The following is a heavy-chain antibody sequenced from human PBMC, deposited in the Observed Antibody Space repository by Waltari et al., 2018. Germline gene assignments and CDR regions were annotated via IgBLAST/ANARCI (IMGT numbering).Heavy chain of an antibody. CDR1: GFTFSTYW. J-gene: IGHJ4*02. D-gene: IGHD4-17*01. CDR2: IKQDGREK. V-gene: IGHV3-7*01. CDR3: ARDGDYGDYQASYYFDY. Sequence: EVQLVESGGGLVQPGGSLRLSCAASGFTFSTYWMNWVRQAPGRGVGWVANIKQDGREKYYVDSVKGRFTISRDNAKNSLYLQMNSLRAEDTAVYYCARDGDYGDYQASYYFDYWGQGTLVTVSS.